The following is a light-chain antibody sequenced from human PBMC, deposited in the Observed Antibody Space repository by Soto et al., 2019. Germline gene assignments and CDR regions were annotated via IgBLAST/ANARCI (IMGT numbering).Light chain of an antibody. J-gene: IGLJ1*01. Sequence: QAVVTQPPSVSGAPGQRVTISCTGSSSNIGAGYDVHWYQQLPGTAPTLLIYGNSNRPSGVPDRFSGSKSGTSASLAITGLQAADDADYYCQSYDSSRIGCYVFGTGTKLTVL. V-gene: IGLV1-40*01. CDR2: GNS. CDR1: SSNIGAGYD. CDR3: QSYDSSRIGCYV.